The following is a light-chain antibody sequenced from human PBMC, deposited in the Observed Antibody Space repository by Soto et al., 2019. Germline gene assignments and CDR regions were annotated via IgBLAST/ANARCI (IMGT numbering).Light chain of an antibody. CDR3: QQYFTTPPWT. J-gene: IGKJ1*01. CDR1: QSVLYSSNNKNY. Sequence: DIVMTQSPDSLAVSLGERATINCKSSQSVLYSSNNKNYLAWYQQKPGQPPKFLISWASTRESGVPDRFSGSGSGTDFTLTISSLQAEDVAVYYCQQYFTTPPWTFGQGTKVEIK. V-gene: IGKV4-1*01. CDR2: WAS.